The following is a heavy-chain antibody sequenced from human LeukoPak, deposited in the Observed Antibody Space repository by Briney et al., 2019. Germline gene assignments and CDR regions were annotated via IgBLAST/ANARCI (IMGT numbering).Heavy chain of an antibody. CDR3: AREGYCSSTSCRYYFDY. J-gene: IGHJ4*02. CDR2: INPNSGGT. CDR1: GYTFTGYY. D-gene: IGHD2-2*01. Sequence: EASVKVSCKASGYTFTGYYMHWVRQAPGQGLEWMGWINPNSGGTNYAQKVQGRVTTTRDTSISTAYMELSRLRSDDTAVYYCAREGYCSSTSCRYYFDYWGQGTLVTVSS. V-gene: IGHV1-2*02.